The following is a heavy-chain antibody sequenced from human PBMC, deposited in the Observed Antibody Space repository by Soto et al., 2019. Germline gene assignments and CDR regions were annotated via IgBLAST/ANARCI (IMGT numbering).Heavy chain of an antibody. CDR1: GYNFTGYY. CDR3: ASVTDFWSGYFGYYYGMDV. CDR2: INPNSGGT. Sequence: ASVKVSCKASGYNFTGYYMHWVRQAPGQGLEWMGWINPNSGGTNYAQKFQGRVTMTRDTSISTAYMELSRLRSDDTAVYYCASVTDFWSGYFGYYYGMDVWGQGTTVTVSS. J-gene: IGHJ6*02. D-gene: IGHD3-3*01. V-gene: IGHV1-2*02.